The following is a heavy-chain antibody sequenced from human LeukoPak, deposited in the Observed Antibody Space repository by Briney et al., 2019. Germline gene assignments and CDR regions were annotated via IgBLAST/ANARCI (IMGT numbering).Heavy chain of an antibody. V-gene: IGHV4-59*01. Sequence: SETLSLTCTVSGGYSSSYYWSWSRQPPGKGLEWIGYIHYSGSTKYNPSPKSRVTILVDTSKNQFSLRLSSVTAADTAVYYCARSGGDRVEMPTIIDYWGQGILVTVSS. CDR1: GGYSSSYY. CDR3: ARSGGDRVEMPTIIDY. CDR2: IHYSGST. J-gene: IGHJ4*02. D-gene: IGHD4-4*01.